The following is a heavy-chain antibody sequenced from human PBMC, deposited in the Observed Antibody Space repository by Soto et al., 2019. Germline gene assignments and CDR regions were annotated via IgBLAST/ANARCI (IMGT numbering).Heavy chain of an antibody. D-gene: IGHD3-16*01. J-gene: IGHJ5*02. V-gene: IGHV2-5*02. CDR1: GFSLTTRGVG. CDR2: IYWDDDK. Sequence: QITLKEPGPTLVKPTQTLTLTCTFSGFSLTTRGVGVGWIRQPPGKALECLALIYWDDDKRYSPSLQSRLSTTKDTSKNQVVLTMTNVDPVDTATYYCAHIPNYYQYDWFDPWGQGTLVSVSS. CDR3: AHIPNYYQYDWFDP.